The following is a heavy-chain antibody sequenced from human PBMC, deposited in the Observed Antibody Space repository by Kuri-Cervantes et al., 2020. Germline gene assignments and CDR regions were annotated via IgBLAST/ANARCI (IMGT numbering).Heavy chain of an antibody. Sequence: GESLKISCAASGFTFSDYWMSWVRQAPGKGLEWVANIKQDGSEKYYVDSVKGRFTISRDNSKNSLYLQMNSLRTEDTALYYCAKDSGWYADYYYYGMDVWGQGTTVTVSS. CDR3: AKDSGWYADYYYYGMDV. D-gene: IGHD6-19*01. J-gene: IGHJ6*02. CDR1: GFTFSDYW. V-gene: IGHV3-7*03. CDR2: IKQDGSEK.